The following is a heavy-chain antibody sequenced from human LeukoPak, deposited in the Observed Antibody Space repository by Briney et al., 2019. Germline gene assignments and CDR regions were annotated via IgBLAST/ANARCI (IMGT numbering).Heavy chain of an antibody. CDR2: ISGSGGST. Sequence: GGSLRLSCAASGFTFSSYAMRWVRQAPGKGLEWVSAISGSGGSTYYADSVKGRFTISRDNSKNTLYLQMNSLRAEDTAVYYCAKGIYRSGGSNYFDYWGQGTLVTVSS. V-gene: IGHV3-23*01. CDR1: GFTFSSYA. D-gene: IGHD3-10*01. CDR3: AKGIYRSGGSNYFDY. J-gene: IGHJ4*02.